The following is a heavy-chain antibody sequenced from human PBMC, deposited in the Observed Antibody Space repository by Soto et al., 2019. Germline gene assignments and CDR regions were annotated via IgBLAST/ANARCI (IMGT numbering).Heavy chain of an antibody. Sequence: GASVKVSCKASGYTFTSYGISWVRQAPGQGLEWMGWISAYNGNTNYAQRLQGRVTMTTDTSTSTAYMELRSLRSDDTAVYYCARDLITMVRGVTDYYYGMDVWGQGITVIVSS. J-gene: IGHJ6*02. V-gene: IGHV1-18*01. CDR1: GYTFTSYG. D-gene: IGHD3-10*01. CDR2: ISAYNGNT. CDR3: ARDLITMVRGVTDYYYGMDV.